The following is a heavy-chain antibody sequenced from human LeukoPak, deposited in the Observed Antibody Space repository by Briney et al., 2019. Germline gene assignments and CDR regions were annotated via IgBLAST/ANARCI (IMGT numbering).Heavy chain of an antibody. J-gene: IGHJ4*02. CDR2: IGGSDGST. CDR1: GFTFSSYA. D-gene: IGHD1-14*01. Sequence: GGSLRLSCAASGFTFSSYAMSWVRQAPGKGLEWVSGIGGSDGSTYYADSVKGRFTISRDNSKNTLCLQMNSLRVEDTAVYYCAKDYWGEPWGQGTLVTVSS. V-gene: IGHV3-23*01. CDR3: AKDYWGEP.